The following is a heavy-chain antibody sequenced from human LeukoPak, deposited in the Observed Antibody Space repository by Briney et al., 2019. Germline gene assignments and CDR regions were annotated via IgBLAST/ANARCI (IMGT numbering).Heavy chain of an antibody. CDR1: GYTFTGYS. CDR2: INPNSGGT. CDR3: ARGSIVGATFDYFDY. Sequence: ASVKVSCKASGYTFTGYSMHWVRQAPGQGLEWMGWINPNSGGTNYAQKFQGRVTMTRDTSINTAYMELSRLRSDDTAVYYCARGSIVGATFDYFDYWGQGTLVTVS. V-gene: IGHV1-2*02. J-gene: IGHJ4*02. D-gene: IGHD1-26*01.